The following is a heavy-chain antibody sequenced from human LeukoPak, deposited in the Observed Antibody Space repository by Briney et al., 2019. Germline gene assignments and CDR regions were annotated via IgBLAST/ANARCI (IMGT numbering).Heavy chain of an antibody. Sequence: PGGSLRLSCAASGFTFSSYGMHWVRQAPGKGLEWVAVIWYDGSNKYYADSVKGRFTISRDNSKNTLYLQMNSLRAEDTAVYYCARDSTSTVTPDYWGQGPLVTVSS. CDR2: IWYDGSNK. D-gene: IGHD4-11*01. J-gene: IGHJ4*02. CDR3: ARDSTSTVTPDY. V-gene: IGHV3-33*01. CDR1: GFTFSSYG.